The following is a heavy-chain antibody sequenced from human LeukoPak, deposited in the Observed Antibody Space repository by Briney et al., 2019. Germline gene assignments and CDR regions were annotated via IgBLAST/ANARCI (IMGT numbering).Heavy chain of an antibody. J-gene: IGHJ4*02. CDR1: GYSISSGYY. CDR2: IYHSGST. V-gene: IGHV4-38-2*02. Sequence: SETLSLTCTVSGYSISSGYYWGWIRQPPGKGLEWIGSIYHSGSTYYNPSLKSRVTISVDTSKNQFSLKLSSVTAADTAVYHCARDVADYGDTGYFDYWGQGTLVTVSS. CDR3: ARDVADYGDTGYFDY. D-gene: IGHD4-17*01.